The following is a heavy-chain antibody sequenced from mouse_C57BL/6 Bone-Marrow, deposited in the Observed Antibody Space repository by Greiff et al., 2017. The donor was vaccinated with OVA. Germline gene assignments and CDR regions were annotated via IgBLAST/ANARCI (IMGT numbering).Heavy chain of an antibody. CDR2: IRSKSSNYAT. J-gene: IGHJ4*01. V-gene: IGHV10-3*01. CDR3: VRGLYYGYDPYAMDY. Sequence: EVMLVESGGGLVQPQGSLKLSCAASGFTFNTYAMHWVRQAPGKGLEWVARIRSKSSNYATYYADSVKDRFTISRDDSQSMLYLQMNNLKTEDTAMYYCVRGLYYGYDPYAMDYWGQGTSVTVSS. CDR1: GFTFNTYA. D-gene: IGHD2-2*01.